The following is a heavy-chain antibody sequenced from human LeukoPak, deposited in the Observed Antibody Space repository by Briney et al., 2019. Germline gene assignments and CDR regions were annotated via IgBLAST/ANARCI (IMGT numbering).Heavy chain of an antibody. J-gene: IGHJ3*02. CDR3: ATLWRLGASTGEAFDI. CDR1: SGSITSYN. CDR2: IYYSGST. Sequence: SETLSLTCSVSSGSITSYNWSWLRQPPGKGLEWIGYIYYSGSTNYNPSVKSRVTLSVDTSKNQFSLKLNSVTAADTAVYYCATLWRLGASTGEAFDIWGQGTMVTVSS. V-gene: IGHV4-59*01. D-gene: IGHD1-26*01.